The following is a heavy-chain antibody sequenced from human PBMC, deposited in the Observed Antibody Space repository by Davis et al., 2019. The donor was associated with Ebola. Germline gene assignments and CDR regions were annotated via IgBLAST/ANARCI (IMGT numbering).Heavy chain of an antibody. Sequence: KVSCKGSGYSFTSYWISWVRQMPGKGLEWMGRIDPSDSYTNYSPSFQGQVTISADKSISTAYLQWSSLKASDTAMYYCAGSRITGTTYYYYGMDVWGQGTTVTVSS. V-gene: IGHV5-10-1*04. CDR2: IDPSDSYT. D-gene: IGHD1-20*01. CDR1: GYSFTSYW. J-gene: IGHJ6*02. CDR3: AGSRITGTTYYYYGMDV.